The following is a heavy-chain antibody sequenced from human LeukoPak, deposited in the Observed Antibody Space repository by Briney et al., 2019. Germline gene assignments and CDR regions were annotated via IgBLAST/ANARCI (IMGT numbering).Heavy chain of an antibody. CDR3: ARATTGFDY. D-gene: IGHD1-1*01. J-gene: IGHJ4*02. CDR1: GGSISSYY. Sequence: SETQSLTCTVSGGSISSYYWSWIRQPPGKGLEWIGYIYYSGSTNYNPSLKSRVTISVDTSKNQFSLKLSSVTAADTAVYYCARATTGFDYWGQGTLVTVSS. V-gene: IGHV4-59*01. CDR2: IYYSGST.